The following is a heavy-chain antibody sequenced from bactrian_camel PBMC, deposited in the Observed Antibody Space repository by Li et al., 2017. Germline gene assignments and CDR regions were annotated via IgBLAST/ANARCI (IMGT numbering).Heavy chain of an antibody. D-gene: IGHD6*01. Sequence: VQLVESGGGAVQAAGSLRLSCVASGYTHCVGWLRQVPGNERDRVAGISTDGRRTYYADSAKGRFTISQDKRPHTVYLQMNSLKPDDTATYYCKLDQGYGNSWCARDYWGQGTQVTVS. CDR1: GYTHC. CDR2: ISTDGRRT. J-gene: IGHJ4*01. CDR3: KLDQGYGNSWCARDY. V-gene: IGHV3S40*01.